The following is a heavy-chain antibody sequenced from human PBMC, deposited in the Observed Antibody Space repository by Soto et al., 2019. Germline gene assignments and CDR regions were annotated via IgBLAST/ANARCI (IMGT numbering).Heavy chain of an antibody. CDR1: GYTFTRSG. J-gene: IGHJ6*02. V-gene: IGHV1-18*01. D-gene: IGHD5-12*01. Sequence: QVQLVQSGAEVKKPGASVKVSCKASGYTFTRSGISWVRQAPGQGLEWMGWISTYNGDTNYAQTVQGRVTMTTDTSTSTVYMELRSLRSDDTAVYYCARAGVALYYYYGMDVWGQGTPLTVSS. CDR3: ARAGVALYYYYGMDV. CDR2: ISTYNGDT.